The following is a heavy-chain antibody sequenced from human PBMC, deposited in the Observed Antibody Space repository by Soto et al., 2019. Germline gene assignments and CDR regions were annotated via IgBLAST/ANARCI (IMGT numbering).Heavy chain of an antibody. CDR2: IDPSDSYT. D-gene: IGHD6-6*01. Sequence: GSLKISCKGSGYSFTSYWISWVRQMPGKGLEWMGRIDPSDSYTNYSPSFQGHVTISADKSISTAYLQWSSLKASDTAMYYCARGTIAARPYYYYGMDVWGQGTTVTVSS. V-gene: IGHV5-10-1*01. CDR1: GYSFTSYW. J-gene: IGHJ6*02. CDR3: ARGTIAARPYYYYGMDV.